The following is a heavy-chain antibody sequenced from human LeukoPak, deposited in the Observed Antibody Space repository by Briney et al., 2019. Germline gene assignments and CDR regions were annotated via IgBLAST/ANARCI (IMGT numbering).Heavy chain of an antibody. CDR1: GLTFNSYA. V-gene: IGHV3-23*01. CDR3: ARRVFYGAIDY. CDR2: IRGSGGGT. D-gene: IGHD4-17*01. Sequence: GGSLRLSCAASGLTFNSYAMSWVRQAPGKGLEWVSAIRGSGGGTYYADSVKGRFTISRDNSKNTLYLQMNSLRAEDTAVYYCARRVFYGAIDYWGQGTLVTISS. J-gene: IGHJ4*02.